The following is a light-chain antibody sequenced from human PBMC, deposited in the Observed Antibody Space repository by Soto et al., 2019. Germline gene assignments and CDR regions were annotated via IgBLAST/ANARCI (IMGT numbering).Light chain of an antibody. J-gene: IGLJ1*01. CDR2: EVT. Sequence: QSVLTQPASVSGSPGQSITISCTGASGDIGGYNYVSWYQHHPGKAPKLLIYEVTNRPSGVSNRFSGSKSGKTASLTISGLQAEDEADYYCSSYTTSGSLFYVFXTGTKLTVL. CDR1: SGDIGGYNY. V-gene: IGLV2-14*01. CDR3: SSYTTSGSLFYV.